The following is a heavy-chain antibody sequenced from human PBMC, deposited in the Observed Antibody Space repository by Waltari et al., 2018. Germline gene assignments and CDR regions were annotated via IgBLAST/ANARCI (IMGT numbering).Heavy chain of an antibody. J-gene: IGHJ4*02. CDR3: ARETVTTSSLDV. CDR2: IGGSSGST. V-gene: IGHV4-4*02. CDR1: GGSISRSNW. D-gene: IGHD4-17*01. Sequence: QVQLQESGPGLVKSSETLSLTCAVSGGSISRSNWWSWIRQPPGKGLEWIGNIGGSSGSTYYNPSLKSRVTISKDTSKNQFSLKLSSVTAADTAVYYCARETVTTSSLDVWGRGVLVTVSS.